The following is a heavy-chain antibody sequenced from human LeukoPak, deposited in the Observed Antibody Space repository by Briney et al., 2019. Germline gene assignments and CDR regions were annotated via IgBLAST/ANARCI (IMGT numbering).Heavy chain of an antibody. J-gene: IGHJ2*01. CDR1: GASISSYY. V-gene: IGHV4-59*01. Sequence: SETLSLTCSVSGASISSYYWSWIRQPPGKGLEWIGYISYSGSTNYNPSLKSRVTISIDTSKNRFSLNLSSVTTADTAVYYCARDSRAAGTEAVGGYFALWGRGTLVTVSS. D-gene: IGHD6-13*01. CDR3: ARDSRAAGTEAVGGYFAL. CDR2: ISYSGST.